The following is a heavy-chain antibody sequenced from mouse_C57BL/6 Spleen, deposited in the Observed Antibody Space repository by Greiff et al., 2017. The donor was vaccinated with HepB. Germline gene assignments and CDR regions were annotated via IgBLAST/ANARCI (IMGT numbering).Heavy chain of an antibody. V-gene: IGHV1-85*01. CDR1: GYTFTSYD. Sequence: VQLQESGPELVKPGASVKLSCKASGYTFTSYDINWVKQRPGQGLEWIGWIYPRDGSTKYNEKFKGKATLTVDTSSSTAYMELHSLTSEDSAVYFWAREKDLYYGNCLDYWGQGTTLTVSS. CDR3: AREKDLYYGNCLDY. D-gene: IGHD2-1*01. CDR2: IYPRDGST. J-gene: IGHJ2*01.